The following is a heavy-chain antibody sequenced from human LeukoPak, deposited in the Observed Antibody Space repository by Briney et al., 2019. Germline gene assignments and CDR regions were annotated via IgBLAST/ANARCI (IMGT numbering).Heavy chain of an antibody. Sequence: GGSLRLSCAASGFTFSSYAMSWVRQAPGKGLEWVSAISGSGGSTYYADSVKGRFTISRDNSKNTLYLQMNSLRAEDTAVYYCAKDLPPYYYDSRTSDAFDIWGLGTMVTVSS. J-gene: IGHJ3*02. CDR1: GFTFSSYA. V-gene: IGHV3-23*01. CDR3: AKDLPPYYYDSRTSDAFDI. D-gene: IGHD3-22*01. CDR2: ISGSGGST.